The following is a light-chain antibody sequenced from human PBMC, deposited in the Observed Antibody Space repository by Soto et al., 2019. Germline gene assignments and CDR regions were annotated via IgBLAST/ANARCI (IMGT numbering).Light chain of an antibody. CDR3: QQVNYYPFT. CDR1: QSISQY. CDR2: APV. V-gene: IGKV1-9*01. J-gene: IGKJ4*01. Sequence: DIHLTQSPSLLSASVGDRVTITCRASQSISQYVAWYQQKPGKPPKLLVYAPVVLQDGVPSRFSGTGSATEFILIINGLQPEDFATYYCQQVNYYPFTFGGGTRVEIK.